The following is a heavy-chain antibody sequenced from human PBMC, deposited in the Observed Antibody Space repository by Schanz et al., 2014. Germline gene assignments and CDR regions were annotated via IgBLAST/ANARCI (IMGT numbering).Heavy chain of an antibody. CDR3: AKDAENTAMITDYFYY. J-gene: IGHJ4*02. CDR1: GFSFSSYA. Sequence: EVQLLESGGGLVQPGGSLRLSCATSGFSFSSYAINWVRQAPGKGLEWISYISSSSSTIYHADSVKGRFTISRDNAKNSLYLQMNSLRAEDTAVYYCAKDAENTAMITDYFYYWGQGTLVTVSS. V-gene: IGHV3-48*01. CDR2: ISSSSSTI. D-gene: IGHD5-18*01.